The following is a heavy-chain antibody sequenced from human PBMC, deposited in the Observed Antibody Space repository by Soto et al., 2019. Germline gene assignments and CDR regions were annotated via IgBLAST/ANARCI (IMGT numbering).Heavy chain of an antibody. Sequence: QITLKESGPPLVKPTQTLTLTCTSSGFSLNTSGGGVGWIRQPPGKALEWLGLIFWDDDKRYSPSLKSRITITKDTSKNPVVLTMTNMDPGDTGTYYCAHMPYCDYPLDYWGQGTLVTVSS. D-gene: IGHD4-17*01. CDR2: IFWDDDK. CDR3: AHMPYCDYPLDY. CDR1: GFSLNTSGGG. J-gene: IGHJ4*02. V-gene: IGHV2-5*02.